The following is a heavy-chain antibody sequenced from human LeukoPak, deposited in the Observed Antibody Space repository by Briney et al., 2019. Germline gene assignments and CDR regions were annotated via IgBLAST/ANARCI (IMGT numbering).Heavy chain of an antibody. J-gene: IGHJ6*02. CDR2: TYYRSKLYN. D-gene: IGHD2-2*01. CDR1: GDSVSSNSAA. Sequence: SQTLSLTCALPGDSVSSNSAAWNWSRQSPSRGLEWLGRTYYRSKLYNDYAVSVKSRITINPDTSKNQFSLQLNSVTPEDTAVYYCARDIVVVPAATGYYGMDVWGQGTTVTVSS. V-gene: IGHV6-1*01. CDR3: ARDIVVVPAATGYYGMDV.